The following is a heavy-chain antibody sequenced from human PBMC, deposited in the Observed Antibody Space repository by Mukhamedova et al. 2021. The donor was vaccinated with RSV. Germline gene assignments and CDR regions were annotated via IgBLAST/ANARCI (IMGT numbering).Heavy chain of an antibody. V-gene: IGHV1-69*01. J-gene: IGHJ4*02. Sequence: KFHGRVTITADESTSTAYMELSSLRSEDTAVYYCARGYYFWSGYRGYWGQGTLVTVSS. D-gene: IGHD3-3*01. CDR3: ARGYYFWSGYRGY.